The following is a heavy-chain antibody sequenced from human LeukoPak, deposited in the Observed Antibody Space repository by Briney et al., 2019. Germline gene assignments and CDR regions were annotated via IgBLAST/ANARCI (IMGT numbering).Heavy chain of an antibody. D-gene: IGHD3-3*01. J-gene: IGHJ4*02. CDR2: IYYSVST. CDR1: GDSISSYY. Sequence: SETLSLTCTVSGDSISSYYWSGIRQPPGKGLEWIGYIYYSVSTNNNPSLKSRVTMSVDTSKNQFSLNLSSVTAADTAVYYCARGPITIFGVAPFDYWGQGTLVTVSS. CDR3: ARGPITIFGVAPFDY. V-gene: IGHV4-59*08.